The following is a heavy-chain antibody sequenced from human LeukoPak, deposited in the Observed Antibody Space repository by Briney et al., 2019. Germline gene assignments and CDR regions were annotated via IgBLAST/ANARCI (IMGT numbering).Heavy chain of an antibody. CDR3: ARNDSVTHFYGLDV. Sequence: SETLSLTCTVSGGSINSYYWSWIRQPPGKGLEWIAYIYYSGSTNYNPSLKSRVTISVDTSKNQFSLKLSSVTAADTAVYFCARNDSVTHFYGLDVWGQGTTVTVSS. J-gene: IGHJ6*02. D-gene: IGHD1-14*01. CDR2: IYYSGST. CDR1: GGSINSYY. V-gene: IGHV4-59*01.